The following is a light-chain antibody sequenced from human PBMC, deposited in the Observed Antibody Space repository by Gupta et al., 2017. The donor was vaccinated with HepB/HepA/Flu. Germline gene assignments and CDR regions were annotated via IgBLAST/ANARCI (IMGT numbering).Light chain of an antibody. Sequence: DIQMTQSPSSLSASIGDRITITCRASQSINIYLHWYQQTPGNAPKLLIYAASTLQTGVPSRFSGSGSGTDCTLTISSLQPEDFATYYCQQSYTTPYSFGQGTKLAVK. V-gene: IGKV1-39*01. CDR3: QQSYTTPYS. CDR2: AAS. J-gene: IGKJ2*03. CDR1: QSINIY.